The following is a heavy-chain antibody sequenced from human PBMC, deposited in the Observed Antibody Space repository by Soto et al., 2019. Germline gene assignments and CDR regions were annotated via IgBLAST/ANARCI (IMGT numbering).Heavy chain of an antibody. V-gene: IGHV4-31*03. D-gene: IGHD4-17*01. J-gene: IGHJ4*02. Sequence: QVQLQESGPGLVKPSQTLSLTCTVSGGSISSGGYYWSWIRQHPGKGLEWIGYSYYSRSTYYNPSLKSRVTISVDTSKNQFSPKLSSVTAADTAVYYCARSSQSTVTTFAYWGQGTLVTVSS. CDR1: GGSISSGGYY. CDR2: SYYSRST. CDR3: ARSSQSTVTTFAY.